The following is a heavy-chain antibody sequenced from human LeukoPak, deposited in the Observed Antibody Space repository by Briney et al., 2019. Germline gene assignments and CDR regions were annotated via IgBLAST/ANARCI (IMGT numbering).Heavy chain of an antibody. J-gene: IGHJ6*04. Sequence: PGRSLRLSCAASGFTFSSYEMNWVRQAQGKGLEWVSYISSSGSTINYADSVKGRFIILRDNAKNSLYLQMKSLRAEDTAVYYCAELGITMIGGVWGKGTTVTISS. V-gene: IGHV3-48*03. CDR2: ISSSGSTI. CDR3: AELGITMIGGV. CDR1: GFTFSSYE. D-gene: IGHD3-10*02.